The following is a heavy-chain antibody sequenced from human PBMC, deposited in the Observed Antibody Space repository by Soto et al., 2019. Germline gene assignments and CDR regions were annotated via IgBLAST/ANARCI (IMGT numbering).Heavy chain of an antibody. CDR2: IYYSGST. CDR1: GGSISIGGYY. J-gene: IGHJ6*02. CDR3: ARGRGRYFDWLPHYYYYYGMDV. Sequence: SWTLALTCAVSGGSISIGGYYWSCIRKPPGKGLEWIGYIYYSGSTNYNPSLKSRVTISVDTSKNQFSLKLSSVTAADTAVYYCARGRGRYFDWLPHYYYYYGMDVWGQATTVTVSS. D-gene: IGHD3-9*01. V-gene: IGHV4-61*08.